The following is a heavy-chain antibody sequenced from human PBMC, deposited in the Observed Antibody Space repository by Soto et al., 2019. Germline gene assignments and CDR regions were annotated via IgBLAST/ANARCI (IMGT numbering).Heavy chain of an antibody. J-gene: IGHJ5*02. CDR1: GYTFTGYY. D-gene: IGHD6-13*01. CDR2: INPNSGGT. Sequence: ASVKVSCKASGYTFTGYYMHWVLQAPGQGLEWMGWINPNSGGTNYAQKFQGRVTMTRDTSISTAYMELSRLRSDDTAVYYCARATAAAGTDWFDPWGQGTLVTVSS. V-gene: IGHV1-2*02. CDR3: ARATAAAGTDWFDP.